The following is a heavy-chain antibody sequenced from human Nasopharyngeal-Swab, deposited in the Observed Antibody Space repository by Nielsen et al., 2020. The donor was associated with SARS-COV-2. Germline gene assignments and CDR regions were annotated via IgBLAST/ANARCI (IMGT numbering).Heavy chain of an antibody. CDR2: IWYDGSNK. Sequence: VRQAPGKGLEWVAVIWYDGSNKYYADSVKGRFTISRDNSKNTLYLQMNSLRAEDTAVYYCARERYSGSYDYWGQGTLVASPQ. V-gene: IGHV3-33*01. J-gene: IGHJ4*02. CDR3: ARERYSGSYDY. D-gene: IGHD1-26*01.